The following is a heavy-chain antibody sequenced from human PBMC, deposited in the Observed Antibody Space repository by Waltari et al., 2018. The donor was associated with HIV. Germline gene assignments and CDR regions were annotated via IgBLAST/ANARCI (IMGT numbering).Heavy chain of an antibody. J-gene: IGHJ5*02. D-gene: IGHD4-17*01. CDR2: ISYSGSA. Sequence: QLQLQESGPGLVKPSETLSLTCTVSGGSVTSSTYYGGWIRQAPGRGLEWIGAISYSGSAYYNPSLESRVTISLDTSKNQFSLKLQSVTAADTAVYYCAGAPNGDFSWLDPWGQGTLVTVSS. CDR3: AGAPNGDFSWLDP. CDR1: GGSVTSSTYY. V-gene: IGHV4-39*07.